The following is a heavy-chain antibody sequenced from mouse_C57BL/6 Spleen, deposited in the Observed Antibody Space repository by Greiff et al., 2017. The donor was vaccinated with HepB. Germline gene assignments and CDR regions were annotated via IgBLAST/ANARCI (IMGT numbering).Heavy chain of an antibody. CDR3: ARMRGSYYDYDRGGYYAMDY. D-gene: IGHD2-4*01. CDR1: GFSLSTFGMG. Sequence: QVTLKESGPGILQPSQTLSLTCSFSGFSLSTFGMGVGWIRQPSGKGLEWLAHIWWDDDKYYNPALKSRLTISKDTSKNQVFLKIANVDTADTATYYCARMRGSYYDYDRGGYYAMDYWGQGTSVTVSS. V-gene: IGHV8-8*01. CDR2: IWWDDDK. J-gene: IGHJ4*01.